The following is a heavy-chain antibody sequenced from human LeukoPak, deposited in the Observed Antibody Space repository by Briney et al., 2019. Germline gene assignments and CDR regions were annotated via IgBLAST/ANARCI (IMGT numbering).Heavy chain of an antibody. V-gene: IGHV4-59*02. Sequence: SETLSLTCTVSGGSVTTYHWSWIRQHPGKGLEWIGYIYYSGSIYYNPSLNSRVTISLDTSKNEFSLKLRSVTAADTAVYYCARYPGASGDSYYFDYWGQGTRVTVSS. CDR1: GGSVTTYH. J-gene: IGHJ4*02. CDR3: ARYPGASGDSYYFDY. CDR2: IYYSGSI. D-gene: IGHD4-17*01.